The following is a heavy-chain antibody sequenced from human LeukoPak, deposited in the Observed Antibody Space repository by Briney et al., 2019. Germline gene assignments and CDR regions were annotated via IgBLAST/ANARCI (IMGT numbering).Heavy chain of an antibody. J-gene: IGHJ4*02. CDR3: AKGFYDSSGYFDY. Sequence: GGSLRLSCAASGFTFDDYAMHWVRQAPGKGLEGVSGISWNSGSIGYADSVKGRFTISRDNAKNSLYLQMNSLRAEDTALYYCAKGFYDSSGYFDYWGQGTLVTVSS. CDR2: ISWNSGSI. V-gene: IGHV3-9*01. CDR1: GFTFDDYA. D-gene: IGHD3-22*01.